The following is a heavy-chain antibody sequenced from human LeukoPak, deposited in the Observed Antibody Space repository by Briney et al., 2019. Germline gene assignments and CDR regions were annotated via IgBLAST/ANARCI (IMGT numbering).Heavy chain of an antibody. V-gene: IGHV3-23*01. Sequence: GGSLRLSCAVSGITLSNYGMSWVRQAPGKGLEWVAGISDSGGRTNYADSVKGRFTISRDNPKNTLSLQMNSLRTEDTAVYFCAKRGVVIRGFLVGFHKEAYYYASWGQGALVTVPS. J-gene: IGHJ4*02. CDR2: ISDSGGRT. D-gene: IGHD3-10*01. CDR3: AKRGVVIRGFLVGFHKEAYYYAS. CDR1: GITLSNYG.